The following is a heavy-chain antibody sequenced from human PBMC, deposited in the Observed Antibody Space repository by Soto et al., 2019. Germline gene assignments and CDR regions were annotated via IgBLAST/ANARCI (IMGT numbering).Heavy chain of an antibody. J-gene: IGHJ4*02. D-gene: IGHD5-12*01. CDR3: AKGGGLRGRVFDY. Sequence: ESGGGVVQPGRSLRLSCAASGFTFSSYGMHWVRQAPGKGLEWVAVISYDGSNKYYADSVKGRFTISRDNSKNTLYLQMNILRAEDTAVYYCAKGGGLRGRVFDYWGQGTLVTVSS. CDR1: GFTFSSYG. CDR2: ISYDGSNK. V-gene: IGHV3-30*18.